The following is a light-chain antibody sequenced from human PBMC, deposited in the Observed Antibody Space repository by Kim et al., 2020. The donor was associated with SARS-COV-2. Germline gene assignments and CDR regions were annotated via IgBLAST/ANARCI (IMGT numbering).Light chain of an antibody. J-gene: IGLJ3*02. CDR3: QSYDSSKDCV. CDR2: DDN. Sequence: KTVTITCTRSSGSIASSYVHWYQQRPGSAPFPVIYDDNERPSGVPDRFSGSIDSSSNTASLTISGLRTEDEADYYCQSYDSSKDCVFGGGTQLTVL. V-gene: IGLV6-57*03. CDR1: SGSIASSY.